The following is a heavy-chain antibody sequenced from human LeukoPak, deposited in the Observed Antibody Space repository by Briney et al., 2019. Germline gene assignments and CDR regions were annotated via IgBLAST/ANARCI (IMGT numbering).Heavy chain of an antibody. CDR1: GFTFSDYY. J-gene: IGHJ4*02. CDR2: ISSSGSTI. CDR3: ARDQGVYYYDSSGYPFDY. D-gene: IGHD3-22*01. V-gene: IGHV3-11*04. Sequence: GGSLRLSCAASGFTFSDYYMSWIRQAPGKGLEWVSYISSSGSTIYYADSVKGRFTISRDNAKNSLYLQMNSLRAEDTAMYYCARDQGVYYYDSSGYPFDYWGQGTLVTVSS.